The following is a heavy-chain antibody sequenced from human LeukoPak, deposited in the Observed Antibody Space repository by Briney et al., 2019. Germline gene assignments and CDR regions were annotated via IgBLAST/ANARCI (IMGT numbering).Heavy chain of an antibody. J-gene: IGHJ4*02. CDR1: GFTFSDYY. CDR2: MSGSGGRT. CDR3: AKGYSSAWYYFDY. D-gene: IGHD6-19*01. Sequence: GGSLRLSCAASGFTFSDYYMSWVRQAPGKGLEWVSAMSGSGGRTYYADSVKGRFTISRDNFKNTLYLQMNSLRAEDTAVYYCAKGYSSAWYYFDYWGQGTLVTVSS. V-gene: IGHV3-23*01.